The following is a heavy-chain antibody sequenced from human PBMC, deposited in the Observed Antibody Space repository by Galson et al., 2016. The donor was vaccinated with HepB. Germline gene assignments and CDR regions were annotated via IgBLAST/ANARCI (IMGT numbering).Heavy chain of an antibody. CDR1: GFTFSNYA. J-gene: IGHJ4*02. D-gene: IGHD7-27*01. Sequence: SLRLSCAASGFTFSNYAMTWVRQAPGKGLEWVSGISPTGASTYYADSVQGRFTISRDNSNNMLHLQMNSLRAEDTAIYYWAKVNWGLEFFHYWGQGTLVTVSS. CDR2: ISPTGAST. CDR3: AKVNWGLEFFHY. V-gene: IGHV3-23*01.